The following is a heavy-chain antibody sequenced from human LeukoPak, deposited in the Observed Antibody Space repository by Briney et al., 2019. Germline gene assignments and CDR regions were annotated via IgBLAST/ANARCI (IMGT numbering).Heavy chain of an antibody. D-gene: IGHD2-2*01. Sequence: GRSLRLSCAASGFTFSSYAMHWVRQAPGKGLEWVAVISYDGSDKYYADSVKGRFTTSRDNSKNTLYLQMNSLRAEDTAVYYCARDQRTIVVVPAAMAGPPYYGMDVWGQGTTVTVSS. CDR1: GFTFSSYA. CDR3: ARDQRTIVVVPAAMAGPPYYGMDV. V-gene: IGHV3-30-3*01. CDR2: ISYDGSDK. J-gene: IGHJ6*02.